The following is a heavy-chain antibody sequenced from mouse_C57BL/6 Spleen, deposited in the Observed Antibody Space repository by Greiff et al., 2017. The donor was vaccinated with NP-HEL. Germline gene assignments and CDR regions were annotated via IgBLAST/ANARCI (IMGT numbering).Heavy chain of an antibody. CDR2: INPSTGGT. J-gene: IGHJ4*01. V-gene: IGHV1-42*01. CDR3: ANIYYDYGNYYAMDY. D-gene: IGHD2-4*01. Sequence: EVQLVESGPELVKPGASVKISCKASGYSFTGYYMNWVKQSPEKSLEWIGEINPSTGGTTYNQKFKAKATLTVDKSSSTAYMQLKSLTSEDSAVYYCANIYYDYGNYYAMDYWGQGTSVTVSS. CDR1: GYSFTGYY.